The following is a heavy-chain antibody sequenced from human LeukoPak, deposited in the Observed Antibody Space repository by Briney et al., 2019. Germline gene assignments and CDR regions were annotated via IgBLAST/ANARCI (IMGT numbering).Heavy chain of an antibody. V-gene: IGHV4-4*02. CDR3: ARDPATVTNS. CDR1: GGSISSTNW. J-gene: IGHJ4*02. D-gene: IGHD4-17*01. CDR2: INHRGST. Sequence: SETLSLTCGVSGGSISSTNWWSWVRQPPGKGLEWIGEINHRGSTNYNPSLKSRVTISADTSKNQFSLKLNSVTAADTAVYYCARDPATVTNSWGQGTLVTVSS.